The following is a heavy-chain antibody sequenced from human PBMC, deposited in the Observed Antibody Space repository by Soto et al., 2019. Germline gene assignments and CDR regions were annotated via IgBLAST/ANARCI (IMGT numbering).Heavy chain of an antibody. D-gene: IGHD3-16*01. J-gene: IGHJ4*02. V-gene: IGHV1-69*05. CDR2: IIPIFGTA. Sequence: SVKVSCKASGGTFSSYAISWVRQAPGQGLEWMGGIIPIFGTANYAQKLQGRVTMTTDTSTSTAYMELRSLRSDDTAVYYCERDGGGKPRVLKGVACCAPGARGTLVPVSS. CDR1: GGTFSSYA. CDR3: ERDGGGKPRVLKGVACCAP.